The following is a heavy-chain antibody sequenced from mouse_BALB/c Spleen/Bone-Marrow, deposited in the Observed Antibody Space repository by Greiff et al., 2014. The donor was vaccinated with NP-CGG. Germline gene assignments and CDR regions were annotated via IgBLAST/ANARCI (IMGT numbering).Heavy chain of an antibody. CDR1: AYSITSGYG. J-gene: IGHJ3*01. V-gene: IGHV3-1*02. Sequence: QSGPDLVKPSQSLSLTCTVSAYSITSGYGWHWIRQFPGNKLDWLGYINYSGNTNYNPSLKSRISITRDTSKNQFFLQWNSVTTEDTATYYCIREDRYEAYFPYWGQGTLVTVSA. CDR3: IREDRYEAYFPY. CDR2: INYSGNT. D-gene: IGHD2-14*01.